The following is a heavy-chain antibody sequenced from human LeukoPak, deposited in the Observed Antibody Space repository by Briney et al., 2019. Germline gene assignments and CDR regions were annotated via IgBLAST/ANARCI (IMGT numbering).Heavy chain of an antibody. D-gene: IGHD3-3*01. V-gene: IGHV3-23*01. CDR1: GFTFSSYA. Sequence: GGSLRLSCAASGFTFSSYAMSWVRQAPGKGLEWVSAISGSGGSTYYADSVKGRFTISRDNSKSTLYLQMNSLRAEDTAVYYCAKVSSVVTIFGVVNVDAFDIWGQGTMVTVSS. CDR3: AKVSSVVTIFGVVNVDAFDI. J-gene: IGHJ3*02. CDR2: ISGSGGST.